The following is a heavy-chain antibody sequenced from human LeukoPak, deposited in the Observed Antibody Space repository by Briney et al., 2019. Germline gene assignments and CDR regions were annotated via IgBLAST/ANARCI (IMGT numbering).Heavy chain of an antibody. CDR1: GYSFTSYW. D-gene: IGHD1-26*01. CDR2: IYPGDSDT. Sequence: GETLKISCKGSGYSFTSYWIGWVRQMPGKGLEWMGIIYPGDSDTRHSPSFQGQVTISADKSISTAYLQWSSLKASDTAMYYCARHVAGAGSWFDPWGQGTLVTVSS. V-gene: IGHV5-51*01. J-gene: IGHJ5*02. CDR3: ARHVAGAGSWFDP.